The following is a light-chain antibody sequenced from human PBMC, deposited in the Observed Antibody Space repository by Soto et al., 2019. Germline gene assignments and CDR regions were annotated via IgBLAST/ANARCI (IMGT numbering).Light chain of an antibody. CDR3: SSYAGTRTLV. V-gene: IGLV2-14*03. J-gene: IGLJ2*01. Sequence: QSVLTQPASVSGSPGQSVTISCTGTSSDVGAYDYVSWYQQHPGKAPKLIIYDVTNRPSGFSDRFSGSKSGNTASLTISGLQAEDEADYYCSSYAGTRTLVFGGGTQLTVL. CDR2: DVT. CDR1: SSDVGAYDY.